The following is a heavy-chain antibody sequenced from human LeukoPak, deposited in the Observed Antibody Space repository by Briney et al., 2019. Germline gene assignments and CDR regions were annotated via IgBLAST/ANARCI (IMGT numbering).Heavy chain of an antibody. J-gene: IGHJ4*02. Sequence: SETLSLTCAVSGGSISSSNWWGWVRQPPGKGLEWIGEIYHSGSTNYNPSLKSRVTISVDKSKNQFSLKLSSVTAADTAVYYCARTGGSGWYSRNYFDYWGQGTLVTVSS. CDR1: GGSISSSNW. V-gene: IGHV4-4*02. CDR2: IYHSGST. CDR3: ARTGGSGWYSRNYFDY. D-gene: IGHD6-19*01.